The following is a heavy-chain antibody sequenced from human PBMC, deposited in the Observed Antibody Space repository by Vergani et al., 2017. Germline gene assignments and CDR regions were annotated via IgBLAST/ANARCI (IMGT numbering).Heavy chain of an antibody. CDR2: ISAYNGNT. CDR3: AREQWVPIDYFDY. CDR1: GYTFTSYG. J-gene: IGHJ4*02. D-gene: IGHD6-19*01. Sequence: QVQLVQSGAEVKKPGASVTVSCKASGYTFTSYGISWVRQAPGQGLEWMGWISAYNGNTNYAQKLQGRVTMTTETSTSTAYMELRSLRSYDTAVYYCAREQWVPIDYFDYWGQGTLVTVSS. V-gene: IGHV1-18*04.